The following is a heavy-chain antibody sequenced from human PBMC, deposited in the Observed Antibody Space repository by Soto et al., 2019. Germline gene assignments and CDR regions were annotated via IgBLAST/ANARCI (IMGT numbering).Heavy chain of an antibody. CDR2: ISYDGSNK. Sequence: GGSLRLSCAASGFTFSSYGLHWVRQAPGKGLEWVAVISYDGSNKFYTDSVKGRFTVSRDSSKNTLYLQMNSLGAEDTAVYHCAKDRIPLISVVGADNPGAFDIWGQGTMVTVSS. CDR1: GFTFSSYG. D-gene: IGHD2-15*01. CDR3: AKDRIPLISVVGADNPGAFDI. J-gene: IGHJ3*02. V-gene: IGHV3-30*18.